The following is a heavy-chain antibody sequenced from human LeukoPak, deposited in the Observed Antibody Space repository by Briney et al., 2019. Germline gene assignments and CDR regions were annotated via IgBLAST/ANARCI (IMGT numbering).Heavy chain of an antibody. V-gene: IGHV3-30*18. CDR1: GFTFSSYG. CDR3: AKVIAVAGTSGRRYYYYYMDV. CDR2: ISYDGSNK. D-gene: IGHD6-19*01. J-gene: IGHJ6*03. Sequence: PGGSLRLSCAASGFTFSSYGMHWVRQAPGKGLEWVAVISYDGSNKYYADSVKGRFTISRDNSKNTLYLQMNSLRAEDTAVYYCAKVIAVAGTSGRRYYYYYMDVWGKGTTVTVSS.